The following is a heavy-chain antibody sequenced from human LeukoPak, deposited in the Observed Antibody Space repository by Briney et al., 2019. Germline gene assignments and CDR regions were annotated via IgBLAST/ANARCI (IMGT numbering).Heavy chain of an antibody. D-gene: IGHD2-2*01. V-gene: IGHV3-21*06. Sequence: KAGTSLRLSCTASGYTFSDYGMHWVRQAPGKGLEWVSTIRSSGATTYYADSVKGRFTISRDNARNSLYLQMNSLRAEDTAVYYYARLTVPAAIGPYYYSGMDVWGQGTTVTVSS. CDR2: IRSSGATT. CDR1: GYTFSDYG. CDR3: ARLTVPAAIGPYYYSGMDV. J-gene: IGHJ6*02.